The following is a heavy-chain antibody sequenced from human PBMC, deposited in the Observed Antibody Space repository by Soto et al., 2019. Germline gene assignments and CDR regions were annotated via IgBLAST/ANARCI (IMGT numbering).Heavy chain of an antibody. J-gene: IGHJ4*02. Sequence: PSETLSLTCTVSGGSISSSSYYWSWIRQHPGKGLEWVSVIYSGDSTYYADSVKGQFTISRDNSKNTLYLQMNSLRAEDTAVYYCAKRSSSWCFDYWGQGTLVTVSS. D-gene: IGHD6-13*01. CDR1: GGSISSSSYY. V-gene: IGHV3-53*01. CDR3: AKRSSSWCFDY. CDR2: IYSGDST.